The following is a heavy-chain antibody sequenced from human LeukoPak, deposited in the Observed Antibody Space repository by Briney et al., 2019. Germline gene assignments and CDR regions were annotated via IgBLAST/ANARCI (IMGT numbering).Heavy chain of an antibody. CDR3: ARGPRWYSSGWPFDY. D-gene: IGHD6-19*01. CDR2: INHSGST. Sequence: SETLSLTCAVYGGSFSGYYWSWIRPPPGKGLEWIGEINHSGSTNYNPSLKSRVTISVDTSKNQFSLKLSSVTAADTAVYYCARGPRWYSSGWPFDYWGQGTLVTVSS. J-gene: IGHJ4*02. V-gene: IGHV4-34*01. CDR1: GGSFSGYY.